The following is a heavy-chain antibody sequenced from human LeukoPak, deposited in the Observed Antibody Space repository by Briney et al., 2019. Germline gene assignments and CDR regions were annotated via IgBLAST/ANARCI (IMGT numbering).Heavy chain of an antibody. CDR2: IIPIFGTA. J-gene: IGHJ6*02. Sequence: SVTVSCTASGYTFTSYGISWVRQAPGQGLEWMGGIIPIFGTANYAQKFQGRVTITADESTSTAYMELSSLRSEDTAVYYCARDLRRVVVIPLSYYYYYGMDVWGQGTTVTVSS. CDR1: GYTFTSYG. CDR3: ARDLRRVVVIPLSYYYYYGMDV. D-gene: IGHD3-22*01. V-gene: IGHV1-69*13.